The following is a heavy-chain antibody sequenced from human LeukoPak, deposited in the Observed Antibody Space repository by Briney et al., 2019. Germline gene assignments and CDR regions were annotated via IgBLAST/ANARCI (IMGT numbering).Heavy chain of an antibody. Sequence: GGSLRLSCAASGFTFDDYAMHWVRQAPGKGLEWVSGISWNSGSIGYADSVKGRFTISRDNAKNSLYLQMNSLRAEDTAVYYCARGPYHYFYYYMDVWGKGTTVTVSS. CDR1: GFTFDDYA. CDR3: ARGPYHYFYYYMDV. J-gene: IGHJ6*03. CDR2: ISWNSGSI. V-gene: IGHV3-9*01.